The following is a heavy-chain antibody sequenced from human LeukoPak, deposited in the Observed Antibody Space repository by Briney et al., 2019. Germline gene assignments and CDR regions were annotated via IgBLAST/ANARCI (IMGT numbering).Heavy chain of an antibody. J-gene: IGHJ4*02. CDR1: GFTFSDYY. D-gene: IGHD4-23*01. Sequence: GGSLRLSCAASGFTFSDYYMSWIRQAPGKGLEWVSYVGRTSSYTNYADSVKGRFTISRDDAKNSLYLQMNSLRAEDTAVYYCARVDYGGNGFDYWGQGTLVTVSS. V-gene: IGHV3-11*06. CDR3: ARVDYGGNGFDY. CDR2: VGRTSSYT.